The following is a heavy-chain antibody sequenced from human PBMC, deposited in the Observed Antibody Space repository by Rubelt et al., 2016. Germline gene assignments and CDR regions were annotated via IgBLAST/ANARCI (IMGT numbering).Heavy chain of an antibody. D-gene: IGHD7-27*01. CDR2: IYDSGST. J-gene: IGHJ6*02. Sequence: QVQLQESGPGLVKPSETLSLTCTVSGGSISSYYWSWIRQPPGKGLEWIGYIYDSGSTNYNPSLKSRVTISVDSSKNQFSLKLGSVTAADTAVYYCARDKNWESDYYYAMDGWGQGTTVTVSS. CDR3: ARDKNWESDYYYAMDG. CDR1: GGSISSYY. V-gene: IGHV4-59*01.